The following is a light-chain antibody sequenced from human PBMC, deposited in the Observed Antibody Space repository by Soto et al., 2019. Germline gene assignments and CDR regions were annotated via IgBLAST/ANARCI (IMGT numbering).Light chain of an antibody. CDR2: AAS. Sequence: DIQMTQSPSSLSASVGDRVTITCRASQSISSYLNWYQQKPGKAPKLLIYAASSLHSGVPSRFSGSGSGTDFTLTNSSLQPEDFATYYCQQSYRTPVFTFGPGTKVHI. J-gene: IGKJ3*01. V-gene: IGKV1-39*01. CDR3: QQSYRTPVFT. CDR1: QSISSY.